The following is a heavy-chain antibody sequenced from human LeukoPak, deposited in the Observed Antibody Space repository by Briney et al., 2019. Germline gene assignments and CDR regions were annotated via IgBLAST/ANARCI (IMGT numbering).Heavy chain of an antibody. D-gene: IGHD1-26*01. CDR2: IKQDGSEK. CDR1: GFTFSSYW. J-gene: IGHJ4*02. CDR3: ARVGGGYSPLGY. Sequence: GGSLRLSCAASGFTFSSYWMSWVRQAPGKGLEWVANIKQDGSEKYYVDSVQGRFTISRDNDKNSLFLQMTSLRAEDTAVYYCARVGGGYSPLGYWGQGTLVTVSS. V-gene: IGHV3-7*01.